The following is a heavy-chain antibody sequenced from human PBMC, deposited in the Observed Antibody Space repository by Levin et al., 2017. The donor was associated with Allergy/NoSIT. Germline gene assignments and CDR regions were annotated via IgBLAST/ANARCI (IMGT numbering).Heavy chain of an antibody. D-gene: IGHD6-6*01. CDR1: GFTFSSYA. V-gene: IGHV3-30*04. CDR2: ISYDGSNK. CDR3: ARAVGWYSSSYWFDP. J-gene: IGHJ5*02. Sequence: GGSLRLSCAASGFTFSSYAMHWVRQAPGKGLEWVAVISYDGSNKYYADSVKGRFTISRDNSKNTLYLQMNSLRAEDTAVYYCARAVGWYSSSYWFDPWGQGTLVTVSS.